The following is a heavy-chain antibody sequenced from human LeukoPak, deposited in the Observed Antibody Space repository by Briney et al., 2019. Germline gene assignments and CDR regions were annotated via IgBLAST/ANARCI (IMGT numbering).Heavy chain of an antibody. Sequence: SETLSLTCTVSGGSISSGGYYWSWIRQHPGKGLEWIGYIYYSGSTYYNPSLKSRVTISVDTSKNQFSLKLSSVTAADTAVYYCASSPLAAIHYYYGMDAWGQGTTVTVSS. V-gene: IGHV4-31*03. CDR2: IYYSGST. CDR1: GGSISSGGYY. D-gene: IGHD2-15*01. J-gene: IGHJ6*02. CDR3: ASSPLAAIHYYYGMDA.